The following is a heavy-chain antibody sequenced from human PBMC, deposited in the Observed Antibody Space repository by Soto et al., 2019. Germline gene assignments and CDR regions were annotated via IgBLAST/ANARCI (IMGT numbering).Heavy chain of an antibody. CDR3: ARDRYSYDSRAYQGVDWYFDL. CDR1: GFIFSNYG. D-gene: IGHD3-22*01. Sequence: QVQLVESGGGVVQPGRSLRLSCAASGFIFSNYGMHWVRQAPCKGLEWVAVIWYDGSHESYADSVKGRFTISRDNSKNTLFLQMNSLRAEDTAVYYCARDRYSYDSRAYQGVDWYFDLWGRGTLVTVSS. V-gene: IGHV3-33*01. J-gene: IGHJ2*01. CDR2: IWYDGSHE.